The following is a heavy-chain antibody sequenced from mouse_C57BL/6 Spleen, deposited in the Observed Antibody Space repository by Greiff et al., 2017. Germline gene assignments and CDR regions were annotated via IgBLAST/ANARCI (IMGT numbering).Heavy chain of an antibody. CDR3: ARSNDGCYPWFAY. Sequence: EVQLQQSGPELVKPGASVKMSCKASGYTFTDYNMHWVKQSHGKSLEWIGYINPNNGGTSYNQKFKGKATLTVNESSSTAYMELRSLTAADSAVYYCARSNDGCYPWFAYWGQGTLVTVSA. J-gene: IGHJ3*01. V-gene: IGHV1-22*01. CDR1: GYTFTDYN. D-gene: IGHD2-3*01. CDR2: INPNNGGT.